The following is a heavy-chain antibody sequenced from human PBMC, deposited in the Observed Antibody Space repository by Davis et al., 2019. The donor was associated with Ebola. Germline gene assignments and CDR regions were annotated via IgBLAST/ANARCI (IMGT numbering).Heavy chain of an antibody. Sequence: AASVKVSCKAFGFTFSGSGMQWVRQARGQRLEWIGSIVVGSGNTNYAQKFQGRVTITRDMSTSTSYLDLSNLRSEDTAVYYCAASAGTVGKFDYWGQGSLVTVSS. J-gene: IGHJ4*01. D-gene: IGHD1-14*01. V-gene: IGHV1-58*02. CDR3: AASAGTVGKFDY. CDR1: GFTFSGSG. CDR2: IVVGSGNT.